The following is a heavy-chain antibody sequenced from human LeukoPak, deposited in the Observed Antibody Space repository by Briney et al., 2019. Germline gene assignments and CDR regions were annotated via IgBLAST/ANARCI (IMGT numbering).Heavy chain of an antibody. D-gene: IGHD6-19*01. CDR1: GFTFDDYA. CDR3: AKGGSSGLFYFDY. J-gene: IGHJ4*02. Sequence: GGSLRLSCAASGFTFDDYAMHWVRQAPGKGLEWVSGISWNSGSIGYADSVKGRFTISRDNAKNSLYLQMNSLRAEDTALYYCAKGGSSGLFYFDYWGQGTLVTVSP. CDR2: ISWNSGSI. V-gene: IGHV3-9*01.